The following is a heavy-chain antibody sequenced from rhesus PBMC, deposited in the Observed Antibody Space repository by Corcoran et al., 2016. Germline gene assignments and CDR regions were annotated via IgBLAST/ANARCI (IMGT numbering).Heavy chain of an antibody. D-gene: IGHD4-23*01. V-gene: IGHV1-198*02. CDR3: ATSMNTVTTWGYGLDS. CDR1: GFTVGSYA. CDR2: ILPLVGIT. Sequence: QVQLVQSGAEVKKPGASVKVACKAAGFTVGSYAINWVRQAPGQGLEWMGVILPLVGITNYAETFQGRVTITADTSTSTAYMELSSLRSEDTAVYYCATSMNTVTTWGYGLDSWGQGVVVTVSS. J-gene: IGHJ6*01.